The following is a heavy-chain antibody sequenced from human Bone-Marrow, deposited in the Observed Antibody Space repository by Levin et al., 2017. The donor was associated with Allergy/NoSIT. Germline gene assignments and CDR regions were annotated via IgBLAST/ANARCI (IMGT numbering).Heavy chain of an antibody. CDR1: GLKCGRDV. J-gene: IGHJ4*02. V-gene: IGHV3-23*01. Sequence: SFSASGLKCGRDVMGWVCESMGKFLSFFSSLPSPFCRPYYADSVKGRFTISRDNSMDTLSLQMSSLRAEDTAISYCAQAKGDCGGDTCLYTLDYWGQRNLVTVSS. D-gene: IGHD2-21*01. CDR3: AQAKGDCGGDTCLYTLDY. CDR2: LPSPFCRP.